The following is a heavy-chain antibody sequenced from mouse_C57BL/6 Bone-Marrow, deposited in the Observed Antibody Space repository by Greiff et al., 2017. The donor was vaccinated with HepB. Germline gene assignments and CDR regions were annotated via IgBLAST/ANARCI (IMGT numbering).Heavy chain of an antibody. Sequence: QVQLKESGPGLVAPSQSLSITCTVSGFSLTSYAISWVRQPPGKGLEWLGVIWTGGGTNYNSALKSRLSISKDNSKSQVFLKMKSLQTDDTARYYCARNFGPFYYYGYFDYWGQGTTLTVSS. D-gene: IGHD1-1*01. CDR1: GFSLTSYA. V-gene: IGHV2-9-1*01. CDR2: IWTGGGT. CDR3: ARNFGPFYYYGYFDY. J-gene: IGHJ2*01.